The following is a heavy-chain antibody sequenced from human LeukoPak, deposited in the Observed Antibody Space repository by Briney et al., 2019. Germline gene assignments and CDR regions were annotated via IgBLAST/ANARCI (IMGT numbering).Heavy chain of an antibody. CDR2: INHSGST. Sequence: SETLSLTCAVYGGSFSGYYWSWIRQPPGKGLEWIGEINHSGSTNYNPSLKSRVTISVDTSKNQFSLKLSSVTAADTAVYYCARRRLEILWGSYRYPPCYFDYWGQGTLVTVSS. CDR1: GGSFSGYY. J-gene: IGHJ4*02. CDR3: ARRRLEILWGSYRYPPCYFDY. V-gene: IGHV4-34*01. D-gene: IGHD3-16*02.